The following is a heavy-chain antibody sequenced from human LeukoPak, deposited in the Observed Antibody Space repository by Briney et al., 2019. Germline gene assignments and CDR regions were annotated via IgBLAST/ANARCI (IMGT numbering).Heavy chain of an antibody. Sequence: ASVKVSCKASGYTFPNYGITWVRQAPGQGLEWMGWINTNTGNPTYAQGFTGRFVFSLDTSVSTAYLQISSLKAEDTAVYYCARDYTDIVATTGLYYYYGMDVWGQGTTVTVSS. D-gene: IGHD5-12*01. V-gene: IGHV7-4-1*02. CDR2: INTNTGNP. CDR3: ARDYTDIVATTGLYYYYGMDV. J-gene: IGHJ6*02. CDR1: GYTFPNYG.